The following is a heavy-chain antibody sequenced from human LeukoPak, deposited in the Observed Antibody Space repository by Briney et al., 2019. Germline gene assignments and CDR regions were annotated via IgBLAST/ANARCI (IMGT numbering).Heavy chain of an antibody. V-gene: IGHV3-7*01. Sequence: GGSLRLSCAASGFTFSSYWMSWVRQAPGKGLEWVANIKQDGSEKYYVDSVKGRFTISRDNAKNSLYLQMNSLRAEDTAVYYCAKEGSSGWYFDYYYYMDVWGKGTTVTVSS. CDR2: IKQDGSEK. D-gene: IGHD6-19*01. CDR1: GFTFSSYW. CDR3: AKEGSSGWYFDYYYYMDV. J-gene: IGHJ6*03.